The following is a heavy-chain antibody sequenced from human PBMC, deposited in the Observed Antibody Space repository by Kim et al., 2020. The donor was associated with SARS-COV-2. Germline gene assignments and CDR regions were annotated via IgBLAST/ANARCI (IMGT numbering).Heavy chain of an antibody. CDR1: GGSFSGYY. V-gene: IGHV4-34*01. CDR2: INHSGST. Sequence: SETLSLTCAVYGGSFSGYYWSWIRQPPGKGLEWIGEINHSGSTNYNPSLKSRVTISVDTSKNQFSLKLSSVTAADTAVYYCARGLVGAISGAYYWGQGTLVTVSS. CDR3: ARGLVGAISGAYY. D-gene: IGHD1-26*01. J-gene: IGHJ4*02.